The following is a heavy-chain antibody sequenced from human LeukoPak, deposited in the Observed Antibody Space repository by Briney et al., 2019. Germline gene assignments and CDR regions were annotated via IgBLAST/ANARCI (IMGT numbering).Heavy chain of an antibody. CDR1: GGTFSSYA. CDR3: ARGVDDYVWGSYRAPRFDY. Sequence: SVKVSCKASGGTFSSYAISWVRQAPGQGLEWMGGIIPIFGTANYAQKFQGRVTITADESTSTAYMELSSLRSEDTAVYYCARGVDDYVWGSYRAPRFDYWGQGTLVAVSS. V-gene: IGHV1-69*13. D-gene: IGHD3-16*02. CDR2: IIPIFGTA. J-gene: IGHJ4*02.